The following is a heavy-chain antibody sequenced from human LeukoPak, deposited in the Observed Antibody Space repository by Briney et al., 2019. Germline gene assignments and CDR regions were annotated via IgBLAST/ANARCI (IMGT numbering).Heavy chain of an antibody. CDR3: ATQYDSSYYYYMDV. D-gene: IGHD3-22*01. V-gene: IGHV4-34*01. Sequence: SETLSLTCAVYGGSFSGYYWSWIRQPPGKGLEWIGEINHSGSTNYNPSLKSRVTISVDTSKNQFSLKLSSVTAADTVVYYCATQYDSSYYYYMDVWGKGTTVTVSS. CDR1: GGSFSGYY. J-gene: IGHJ6*03. CDR2: INHSGST.